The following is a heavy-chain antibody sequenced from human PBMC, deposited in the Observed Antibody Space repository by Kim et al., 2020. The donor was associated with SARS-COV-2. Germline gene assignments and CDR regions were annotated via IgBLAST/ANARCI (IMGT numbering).Heavy chain of an antibody. J-gene: IGHJ4*02. CDR1: GDSVSSNSAA. CDR3: ARAGHYGGVLRVLDY. Sequence: SQTLSLTCAISGDSVSSNSAAWNWIRQSPSRGLEWLGRTYYRAKWYYDYAESVKSRITFSSDTSKNHFSLQLNSVTPEDTAVYFCARAGHYGGVLRVLDYWGQGTLVTVSS. CDR2: TYYRAKWYY. D-gene: IGHD3-3*01. V-gene: IGHV6-1*01.